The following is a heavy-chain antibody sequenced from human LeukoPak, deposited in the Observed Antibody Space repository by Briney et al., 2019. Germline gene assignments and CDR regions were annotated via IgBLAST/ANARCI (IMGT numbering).Heavy chain of an antibody. CDR2: IYYSAST. CDR3: ARQLHAGIRAFDI. D-gene: IGHD2-2*01. V-gene: IGHV4-59*08. J-gene: IGHJ3*02. CDR1: GGSTSSYY. Sequence: SETLSLTCTVSGGSTSSYYWSWIRPPPGKGLEWIWYIYYSASTNYNPSHKSRVTISVDTSKNQFSLKLSSVTAADTAVYYCARQLHAGIRAFDIWGQGTIVTVSS.